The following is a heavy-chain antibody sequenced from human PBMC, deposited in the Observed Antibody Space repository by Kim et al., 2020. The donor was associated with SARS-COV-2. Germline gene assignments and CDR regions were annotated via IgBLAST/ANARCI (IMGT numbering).Heavy chain of an antibody. CDR3: ARGAIAAAGFVEFDY. J-gene: IGHJ4*02. CDR1: GGTFSSYA. V-gene: IGHV1-69*13. Sequence: SVKVSCKASGGTFSSYAISWVRQAPGQGLEWMGGIIPIFGTANYAQKFQGRVTITADESTSTAYMELSSLRSEDTAVYYCARGAIAAAGFVEFDYWGQGTLVTVSS. CDR2: IIPIFGTA. D-gene: IGHD6-13*01.